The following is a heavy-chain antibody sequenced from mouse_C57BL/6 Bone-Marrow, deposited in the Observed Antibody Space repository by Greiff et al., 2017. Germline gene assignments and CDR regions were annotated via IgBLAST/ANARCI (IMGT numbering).Heavy chain of an antibody. V-gene: IGHV1-50*01. Sequence: VQLQQPGAELVKPGASVKLSCKASGYTFTSYWMQWVKQRPGQGLEWIGEIDPSDSYTNYNQKFKGKATLTVDTSSSTAYMQLSSLTSEDSAVYDGARVGYYYARDYWGQGTSVTGSS. D-gene: IGHD2-2*01. CDR3: ARVGYYYARDY. J-gene: IGHJ4*01. CDR1: GYTFTSYW. CDR2: IDPSDSYT.